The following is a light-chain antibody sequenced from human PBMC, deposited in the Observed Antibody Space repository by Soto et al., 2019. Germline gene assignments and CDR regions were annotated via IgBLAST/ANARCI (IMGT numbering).Light chain of an antibody. CDR1: SRDVGAYDH. Sequence: QSALTQPASVSGSPGQSITISCTATSRDVGAYDHVSWYQQHPGKAPKLMIFDVTNRPSGVSYRFSGSKSGNTASLTISGLQAEDEADYFCSSYTTTSSYVFGPGTKVTVL. CDR2: DVT. CDR3: SSYTTTSSYV. J-gene: IGLJ1*01. V-gene: IGLV2-14*01.